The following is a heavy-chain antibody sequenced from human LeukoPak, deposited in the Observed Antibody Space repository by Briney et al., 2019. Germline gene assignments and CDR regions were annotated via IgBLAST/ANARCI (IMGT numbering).Heavy chain of an antibody. J-gene: IGHJ4*02. CDR2: INHSGST. V-gene: IGHV4-34*01. D-gene: IGHD3-3*01. CDR3: ARVSSDTIFGVVITPRFDY. CDR1: GGSFSGYY. Sequence: SETLSLTCAVYGGSFSGYYWSWIRQPPGKGLEWIGEINHSGSTNYNPSLKSRVTISVDTSKNQFSLKLSSVTAADTAVYYCARVSSDTIFGVVITPRFDYWGQGTLVTVSS.